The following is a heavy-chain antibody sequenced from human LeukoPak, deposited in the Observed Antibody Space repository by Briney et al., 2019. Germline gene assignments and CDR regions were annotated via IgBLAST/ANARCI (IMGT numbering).Heavy chain of an antibody. V-gene: IGHV3-23*01. CDR2: ISGSGGST. CDR1: GFTFSSYA. D-gene: IGHD2-2*01. J-gene: IGHJ6*02. Sequence: GGSLRLSCAASGFTFSSYATSWVRQAPGKGLGWVSAISGSGGSTYYADSVKGRFTISRDNSKNTLYLQMNSLRAEDTAVYYCAKVHCSSTSCYAAYYYYGMDVWGQGTTVTVSS. CDR3: AKVHCSSTSCYAAYYYYGMDV.